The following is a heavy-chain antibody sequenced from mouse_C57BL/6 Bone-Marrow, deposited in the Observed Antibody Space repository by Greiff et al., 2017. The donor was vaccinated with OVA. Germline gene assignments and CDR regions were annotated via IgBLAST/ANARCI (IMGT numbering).Heavy chain of an antibody. Sequence: EVMLVESGGDLVKPGGSLKLSCAASGFTFSSYGMSWVRQTPDKRLEWVATISSGGSYTYYPDSVKGRCTISRDNAKNTPYLQMSRLKSEDTAMYYCARHYYGSSYYWGQGTTLTVSS. D-gene: IGHD1-1*01. CDR1: GFTFSSYG. V-gene: IGHV5-6*01. J-gene: IGHJ2*01. CDR2: ISSGGSYT. CDR3: ARHYYGSSYY.